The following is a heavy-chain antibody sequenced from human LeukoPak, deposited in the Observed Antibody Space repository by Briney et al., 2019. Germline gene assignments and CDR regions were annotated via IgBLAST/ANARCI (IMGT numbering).Heavy chain of an antibody. CDR3: ARPLFDMNAFDI. CDR2: IYYSGST. D-gene: IGHD2-21*01. V-gene: IGHV4-39*01. J-gene: IGHJ3*02. CDR1: GGSISSSSYY. Sequence: PSETLSLTCTVSGGSISSSSYYWGWIRQPPGKGLEWIGSIYYSGSTYYDPSLKSRVTISVDTSKNQFSLKLSSVTAADMAVYYCARPLFDMNAFDIWGQGTMVTVSS.